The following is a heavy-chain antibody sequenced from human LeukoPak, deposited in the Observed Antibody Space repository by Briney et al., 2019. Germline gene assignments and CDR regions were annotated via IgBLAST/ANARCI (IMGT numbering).Heavy chain of an antibody. CDR2: IYPGDSDT. J-gene: IGHJ4*02. V-gene: IGHV5-51*01. CDR3: ARTKTYCSRTSCAPFDY. CDR1: GYTFTSSW. Sequence: GESLKISCKGSGYTFTSSWIGWVRQMPGKGLEWMGIIYPGDSDTRYSPSFQGQVTISVDKSISTAYLQWSSLKASDTAMYYCARTKTYCSRTSCAPFDYWGQGTLVTVSS. D-gene: IGHD2-2*01.